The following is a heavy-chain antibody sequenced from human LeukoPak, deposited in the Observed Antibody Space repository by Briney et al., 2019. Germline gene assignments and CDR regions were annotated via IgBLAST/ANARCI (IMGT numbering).Heavy chain of an antibody. V-gene: IGHV1-2*02. CDR1: GYTFTGYY. J-gene: IGHJ6*03. D-gene: IGHD4-17*01. CDR2: INPNSGGT. Sequence: ASVKVSCKASGYTFTGYYMHWVRQAPGQGLEWMGWINPNSGGTNYAQKFRGRVTMTRDTSISTAYMELSRLRSDDTAVYYCARDLDYGDYSYYYYYYMDVWGKGTTVTVSS. CDR3: ARDLDYGDYSYYYYYYMDV.